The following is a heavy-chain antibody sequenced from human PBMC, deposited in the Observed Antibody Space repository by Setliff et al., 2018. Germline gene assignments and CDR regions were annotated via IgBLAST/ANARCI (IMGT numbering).Heavy chain of an antibody. V-gene: IGHV4-39*01. CDR1: GGSINSRSYY. Sequence: KPSETLSLTCTVSGGSINSRSYYSGWIRQPPGKGLEWIAMISYGENTYYNPSLKRRVTISVDPSNDQLSLNLNAVTAADTAVYCCARHVGSRGRGYNYYYYYMDVWGKGTTVTVS. J-gene: IGHJ6*03. CDR2: ISYGENT. CDR3: ARHVGSRGRGYNYYYYYMDV. D-gene: IGHD3-10*01.